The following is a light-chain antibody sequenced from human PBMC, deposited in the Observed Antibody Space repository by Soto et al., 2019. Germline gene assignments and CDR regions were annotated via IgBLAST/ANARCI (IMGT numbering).Light chain of an antibody. CDR3: QQYNNWPTWT. V-gene: IGKV3-15*01. CDR2: GAS. J-gene: IGKJ1*01. Sequence: EIVMTQSPATLSVSPGXRATLSCRASQSVSSNLAWYQQKPGQAPRLLIYGASTRATGIPARFSGSGSGTEFTITISSLQSEDFAVYYCQQYNNWPTWTFVQGTKVDIK. CDR1: QSVSSN.